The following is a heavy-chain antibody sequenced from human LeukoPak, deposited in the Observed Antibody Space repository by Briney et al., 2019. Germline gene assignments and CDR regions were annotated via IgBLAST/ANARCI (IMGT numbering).Heavy chain of an antibody. CDR1: GGSISSYY. J-gene: IGHJ3*02. D-gene: IGHD3-10*01. Sequence: PSETLSLTCTVSGGSISSYYWSWIRQPPGKGLEWIGFISYSGSTNYNPPLKSRVTMSVDTSNNQFSLKLSSVTAADTAVYYCARAEWFGVVTGAFDIWGQGTMVTVSS. CDR3: ARAEWFGVVTGAFDI. CDR2: ISYSGST. V-gene: IGHV4-59*01.